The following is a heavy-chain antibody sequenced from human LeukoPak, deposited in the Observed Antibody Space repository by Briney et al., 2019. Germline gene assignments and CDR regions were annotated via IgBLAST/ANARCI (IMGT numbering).Heavy chain of an antibody. D-gene: IGHD1-14*01. CDR2: IYSGGST. CDR1: GFTVSSSY. CDR3: ASFNHDAFDI. V-gene: IGHV3-66*01. J-gene: IGHJ3*02. Sequence: GGSLRLSCAASGFTVSSSYMTWVRQAPGKGLEWVSVIYSGGSTYYADSVKGRFTISRDNSKNTLYLQMNSLRAEDTAVYYCASFNHDAFDIWGQGTMVTVSS.